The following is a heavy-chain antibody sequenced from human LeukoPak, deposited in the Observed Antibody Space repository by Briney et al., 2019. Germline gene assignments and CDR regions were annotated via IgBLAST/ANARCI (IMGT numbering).Heavy chain of an antibody. CDR3: ATLFRDAEYFQH. Sequence: ASVKVSCKVSGYTLTELSMHWVRQAPGKGLEWMGGFDPEDGETIYAQKFQGRVTMTEDTSTDTAYMELSSLRSEDTAVYYCATLFRDAEYFQHWGQGTLVTVSS. CDR2: FDPEDGET. J-gene: IGHJ1*01. V-gene: IGHV1-24*01. CDR1: GYTLTELS.